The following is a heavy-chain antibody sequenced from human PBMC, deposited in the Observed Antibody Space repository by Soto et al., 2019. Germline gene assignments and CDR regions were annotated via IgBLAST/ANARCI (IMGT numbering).Heavy chain of an antibody. CDR1: GFTFSSYA. V-gene: IGHV3-23*01. D-gene: IGHD3-22*01. CDR3: AKGNDYYDNSGYDY. CDR2: ISGSGGST. J-gene: IGHJ4*02. Sequence: GGSLRLSCAASGFTFSSYAMSWVRQAPGKGLEWVSAISGSGGSTYYADSVKGRFTISRDNSKNTLYLQMNSLRAEDTAVYYCAKGNDYYDNSGYDYWGQGTLVTVSS.